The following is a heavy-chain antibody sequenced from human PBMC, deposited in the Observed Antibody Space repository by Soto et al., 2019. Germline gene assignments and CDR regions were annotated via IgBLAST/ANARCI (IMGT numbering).Heavy chain of an antibody. D-gene: IGHD3-9*01. CDR1: GFTFSGYA. J-gene: IGHJ4*02. V-gene: IGHV3-30-3*01. Sequence: GGSLRLSCAASGFTFSGYAMHWVRQAPGKGLEWVAVISYDGSNKYYADSVKGRFTISRDNSKNTLYLQMNGLRPEDAAVYYCARDQYDILTGQNYWGQGTQVTASS. CDR3: ARDQYDILTGQNY. CDR2: ISYDGSNK.